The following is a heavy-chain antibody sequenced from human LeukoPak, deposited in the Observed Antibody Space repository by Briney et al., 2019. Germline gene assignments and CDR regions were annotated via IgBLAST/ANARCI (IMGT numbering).Heavy chain of an antibody. CDR3: ARIWRGNAVDY. CDR1: GYTFTDYY. V-gene: IGHV1-2*02. CDR2: TNPNSGGT. Sequence: ASVKVSCKASGYTFTDYYMHRVRQAPGQGLEWMGWTNPNSGGTNYAQKFQGRVTMTRDTSISTAYMELSRLRSDDTAVYYCARIWRGNAVDYWGQGTLVTVSS. J-gene: IGHJ4*02. D-gene: IGHD1-1*01.